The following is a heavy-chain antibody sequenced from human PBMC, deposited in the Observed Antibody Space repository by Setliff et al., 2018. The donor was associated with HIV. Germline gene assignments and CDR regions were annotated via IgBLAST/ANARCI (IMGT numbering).Heavy chain of an antibody. Sequence: SVKVSCKASGGTFSGYAISWVRQAPGQGLEWMGGIIPIFGTANYAQKFQGRVTITTDESTSTAYMELSSLRSEDTAVYYCRWGPAAIWDAFDIWGQGTMVTV. CDR1: GGTFSGYA. V-gene: IGHV1-69*05. J-gene: IGHJ3*02. D-gene: IGHD2-2*01. CDR3: RWGPAAIWDAFDI. CDR2: IIPIFGTA.